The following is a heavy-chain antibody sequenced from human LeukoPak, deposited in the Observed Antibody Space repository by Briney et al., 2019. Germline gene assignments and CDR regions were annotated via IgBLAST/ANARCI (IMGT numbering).Heavy chain of an antibody. J-gene: IGHJ6*04. CDR1: GFTVSSNY. Sequence: GGSLRLSCAASGFTVSSNYMSWVRQAPGKGLEWVSVIYSGGSTYYADSVKGRYTISRDNSKNTLYLQMNSLRAEDTAVYYGARKKVKAVAGKNYYYGRGVWGKGTTVPVAS. CDR3: ARKKVKAVAGKNYYYGRGV. V-gene: IGHV3-66*01. CDR2: IYSGGST. D-gene: IGHD6-19*01.